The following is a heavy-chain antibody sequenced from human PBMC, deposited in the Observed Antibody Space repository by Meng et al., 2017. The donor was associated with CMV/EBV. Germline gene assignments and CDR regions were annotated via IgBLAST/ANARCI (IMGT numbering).Heavy chain of an antibody. V-gene: IGHV4-34*01. J-gene: IGHJ4*02. Sequence: QVTLQPWGARRVKRSEALSLTCPVYCGSFRGYYWDWNRQPPGKGLEWIGEINHSGSTNYNPSLKSRVTISVDTSKNQFSLKLSSVTAADTAVYYCASRYCSGGSCYSSPLDYWGQGTLVTVSS. CDR3: ASRYCSGGSCYSSPLDY. CDR2: INHSGST. CDR1: CGSFRGYY. D-gene: IGHD2-15*01.